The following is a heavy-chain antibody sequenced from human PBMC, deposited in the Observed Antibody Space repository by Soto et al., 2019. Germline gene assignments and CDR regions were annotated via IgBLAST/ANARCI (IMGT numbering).Heavy chain of an antibody. CDR1: GFTFSSYA. Sequence: QVQLVESGGGVVQPGRSLRLSCAASGFTFSSYAMHWVRQAPGKGLEWVAVISYDGSNKYYADSVKGRFTISRDNSENTLYLQRSSLCAEDTAVYYWARADSRSWYGSWDYYCYGMDVW. D-gene: IGHD6-13*01. V-gene: IGHV3-30-3*01. J-gene: IGHJ6*01. CDR2: ISYDGSNK. CDR3: ARADSRSWYGSWDYYCYGMDV.